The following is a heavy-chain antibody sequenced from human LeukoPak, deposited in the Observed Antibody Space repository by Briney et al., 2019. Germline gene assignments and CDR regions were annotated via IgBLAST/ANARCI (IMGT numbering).Heavy chain of an antibody. CDR3: ARLTYGWFDP. CDR1: GGSISSHY. J-gene: IGHJ5*02. CDR2: IYYSGST. V-gene: IGHV4-59*11. Sequence: SETLSLTCTVSGGSISSHYWSWIRQPPGKGLEWVGHIYYSGSTNYNPSLKSRVTISVDTSKNQFSLKLSSVTAADTAVYYCARLTYGWFDPWGQGTLVTVSS. D-gene: IGHD4-17*01.